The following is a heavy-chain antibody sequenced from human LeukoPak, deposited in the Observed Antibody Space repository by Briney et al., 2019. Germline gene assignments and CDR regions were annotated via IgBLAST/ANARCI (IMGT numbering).Heavy chain of an antibody. CDR2: IYSGDTT. CDR3: ARDLYLSR. D-gene: IGHD2/OR15-2a*01. Sequence: PGGSLRLSCAASGFSVSSNYMSWVRQAPGRGLEWVSVIYSGDTTYYADSVKGRFTISRDTSKNTLYLQMNSVRPEDTAVYYCARDLYLSRWGQGTLVTVSS. CDR1: GFSVSSNY. V-gene: IGHV3-53*01. J-gene: IGHJ4*02.